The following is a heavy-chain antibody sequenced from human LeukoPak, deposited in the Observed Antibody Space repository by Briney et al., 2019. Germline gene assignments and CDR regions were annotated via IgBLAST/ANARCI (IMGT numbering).Heavy chain of an antibody. V-gene: IGHV3-23*01. J-gene: IGHJ3*02. CDR1: GFTFSSYA. CDR3: AKPTSSGYDAFDI. Sequence: PGGSLRLSCAASGFTFSSYAMRWVRQAPGKGREGVSAISGSGGSTYYADSVKGRFTISRDNSKNTLYLQMNSLRAEDTAVYYCAKPTSSGYDAFDIWGQGTMVTVSS. CDR2: ISGSGGST. D-gene: IGHD3-22*01.